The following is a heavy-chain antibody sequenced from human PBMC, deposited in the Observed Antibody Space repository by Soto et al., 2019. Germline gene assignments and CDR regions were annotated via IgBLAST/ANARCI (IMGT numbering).Heavy chain of an antibody. CDR2: ISAYNGNT. Sequence: QVQLVQSGAEVKKPGASVKVSCKASGYTFTSYGISWVRQAPGQGLEWMGWISAYNGNTNYAQKLQGRVTMTTDTSTSTAYMELRSLRSDDTAVYYCARDRETEYSSSWYVAFDIWGQGTMVTVSS. V-gene: IGHV1-18*01. D-gene: IGHD6-13*01. CDR1: GYTFTSYG. CDR3: ARDRETEYSSSWYVAFDI. J-gene: IGHJ3*02.